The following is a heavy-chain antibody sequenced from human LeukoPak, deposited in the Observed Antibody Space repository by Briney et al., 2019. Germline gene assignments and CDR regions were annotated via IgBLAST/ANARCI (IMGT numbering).Heavy chain of an antibody. Sequence: PGGSLRLSCAASGFTFSSYEMNWVRQAPGKGLEWVSYISSSGSTIYYADSVEGRFTISRDNAKNSLYLQMNSLRAEDTAVYYCARESDDYVWGSYRYSRPVDYWGRGTLVTVSS. CDR1: GFTFSSYE. J-gene: IGHJ4*02. CDR2: ISSSGSTI. V-gene: IGHV3-48*03. CDR3: ARESDDYVWGSYRYSRPVDY. D-gene: IGHD3-16*02.